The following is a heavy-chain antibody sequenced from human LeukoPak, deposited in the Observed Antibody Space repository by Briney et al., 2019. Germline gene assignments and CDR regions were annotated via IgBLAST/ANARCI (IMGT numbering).Heavy chain of an antibody. CDR3: AREMYYHDSSGYYSFDY. Sequence: ASVKVSCKASGYTFTGYYMHWVRQAPGQGLEWMGWINPNSGGTNYAQKFQGRVTMTRDTSISTAYMELSRLRSDDTAVYYCAREMYYHDSSGYYSFDYWGQGTLVTVSS. CDR2: INPNSGGT. J-gene: IGHJ4*02. D-gene: IGHD3-22*01. CDR1: GYTFTGYY. V-gene: IGHV1-2*02.